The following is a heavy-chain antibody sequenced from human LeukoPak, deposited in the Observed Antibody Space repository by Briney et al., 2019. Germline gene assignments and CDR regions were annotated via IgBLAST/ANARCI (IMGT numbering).Heavy chain of an antibody. D-gene: IGHD3-22*01. V-gene: IGHV4-59*01. CDR3: AREYSNGYYDY. CDR1: GGSINSYY. J-gene: IGHJ4*02. Sequence: PSETLSLTCTVSGGSINSYYWSWIRQPPGKGLEWIGYIYASGSTNYNPSLKSRVTMSVDTSKNQFSLKLNSVTAADTAVYYCAREYSNGYYDYWGQGTLVTVSS. CDR2: IYASGST.